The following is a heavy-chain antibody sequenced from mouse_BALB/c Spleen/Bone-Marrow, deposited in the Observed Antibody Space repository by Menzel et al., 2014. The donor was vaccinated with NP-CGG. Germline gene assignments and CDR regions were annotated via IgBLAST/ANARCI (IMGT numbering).Heavy chain of an antibody. CDR3: ARHAYYDQTEVSFVY. Sequence: VRLKESGGGLVKSGGSLKLSCAASGFSFXSYGMSWVRQTPEKRLEWVATISGGGSYTLYPDSVKGRFTISSDNAKNNLYPQLSSLRSEDTALYYCARHAYYDQTEVSFVYWGQGTLVTVSA. V-gene: IGHV5-9-2*01. CDR1: GFSFXSYG. D-gene: IGHD2-4*01. J-gene: IGHJ3*01. CDR2: ISGGGSYT.